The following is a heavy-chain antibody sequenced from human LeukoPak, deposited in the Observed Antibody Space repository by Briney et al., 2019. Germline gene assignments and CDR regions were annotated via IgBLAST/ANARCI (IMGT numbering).Heavy chain of an antibody. J-gene: IGHJ5*02. CDR3: ARDYGDYRGWFDP. D-gene: IGHD4-17*01. CDR1: GYTFTGYY. CDR2: INPNSGGT. V-gene: IGHV1-2*02. Sequence: SVKVSCKASGYTFTGYYMHWVRQAPGQGLEWMGWINPNSGGTNYAQKFQGRVTMTRDTSISTAYMELSRLGSDDTAVYYCARDYGDYRGWFDPWGQGTLVTVSS.